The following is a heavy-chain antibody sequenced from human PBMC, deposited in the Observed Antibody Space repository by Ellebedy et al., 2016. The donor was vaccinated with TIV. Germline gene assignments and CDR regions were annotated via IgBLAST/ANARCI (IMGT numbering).Heavy chain of an antibody. CDR2: NYFTGGT. V-gene: IGHV4-59*01. J-gene: IGHJ4*02. CDR3: ARGVVVAAGYPFFEH. D-gene: IGHD2-2*01. Sequence: SETLSLTCTVSGASMTSYYWSWIRQPPGKGLEYIGYNYFTGGTNYNPSLRSRATISLATSKNQFSLRLNSVTAADTAIYYCARGVVVAAGYPFFEHWGQGTLITVSS. CDR1: GASMTSYY.